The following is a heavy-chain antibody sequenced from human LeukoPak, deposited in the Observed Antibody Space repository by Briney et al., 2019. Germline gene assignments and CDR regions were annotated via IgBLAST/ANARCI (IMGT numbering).Heavy chain of an antibody. Sequence: SETLSLTCTVSGGSISSSSYYWGWIRQPPGKGLEWIGSIYYSGSTYYNPSLKSRVTISVDTSKNQFPLKLSSVTAADTAVYYCARTSGDFWSGYIDYWGQGTLVTVSS. J-gene: IGHJ4*02. CDR1: GGSISSSSYY. CDR2: IYYSGST. D-gene: IGHD3-3*01. CDR3: ARTSGDFWSGYIDY. V-gene: IGHV4-39*06.